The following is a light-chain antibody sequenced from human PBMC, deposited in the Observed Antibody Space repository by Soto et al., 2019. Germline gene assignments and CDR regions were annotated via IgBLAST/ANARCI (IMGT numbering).Light chain of an antibody. CDR3: SSYTSSSTLV. Sequence: QSDLTQPASVSGSPGPSITISCTGTSSDVGGYNYVSWYQQHPGKAPKLMIYEVSNRPSGVSNRFSGSKSGNTASLTISGLQAEDEADYYCSSYTSSSTLVFGGGTKLTVL. V-gene: IGLV2-14*01. CDR2: EVS. CDR1: SSDVGGYNY. J-gene: IGLJ3*02.